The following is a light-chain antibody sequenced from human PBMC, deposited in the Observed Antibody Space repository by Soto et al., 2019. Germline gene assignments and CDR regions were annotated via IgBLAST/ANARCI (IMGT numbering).Light chain of an antibody. CDR1: QDVRKY. Sequence: AIQMTQSPSSLSASVGDRLTITCRASQDVRKYVGWYQQKPGKAPKFLIYGAFSLETGIPSRFSGSGYGTEFTLTINSLLPEDFATYFCLQDYSWPWTFGQGTKVE. J-gene: IGKJ1*01. V-gene: IGKV1-6*01. CDR2: GAF. CDR3: LQDYSWPWT.